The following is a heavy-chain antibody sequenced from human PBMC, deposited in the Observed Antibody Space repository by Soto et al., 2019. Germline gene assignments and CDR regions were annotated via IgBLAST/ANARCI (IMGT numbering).Heavy chain of an antibody. J-gene: IGHJ6*02. Sequence: EVQLVESGGGLVQPGGSLRLSCADSGFTFNNYWIHWVRQAPGKGPMWVSRINGDGTTTNYADSVKGRFAISRDNAKNTVYLQMNSLRAEDTALYYCARGVRGHYGKDVWGQGTTVTVSS. CDR1: GFTFNNYW. V-gene: IGHV3-74*01. D-gene: IGHD3-10*01. CDR2: INGDGTTT. CDR3: ARGVRGHYGKDV.